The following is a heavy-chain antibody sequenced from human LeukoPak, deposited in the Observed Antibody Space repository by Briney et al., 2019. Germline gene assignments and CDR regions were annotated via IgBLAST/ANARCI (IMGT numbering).Heavy chain of an antibody. CDR1: GGSFSGYY. CDR3: ARTPMVRGVPKFDY. V-gene: IGHV4-34*01. CDR2: INHSGST. Sequence: PSETLSLTCAVYGGSFSGYYWSWIRRPPGKGLEWIGEINHSGSTNYNPSLKSRVTISVDTSKNQFSLKLSSVTAADTAVYYCARTPMVRGVPKFDYWGQGTLVTVSS. J-gene: IGHJ4*02. D-gene: IGHD3-10*01.